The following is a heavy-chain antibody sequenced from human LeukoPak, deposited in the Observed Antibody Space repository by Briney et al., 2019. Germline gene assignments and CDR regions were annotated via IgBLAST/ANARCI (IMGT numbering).Heavy chain of an antibody. CDR2: IKQDGTEI. V-gene: IGHV3-7*01. D-gene: IGHD3-10*01. CDR3: ARTPDGADY. CDR1: GFTFNNYW. Sequence: GGSLRLSCAASGFTFNNYWMTWFRQAPGKGLEWVANIKQDGTEIFYVDSVRGRFIISRDNAENSLYLQMNSLRVGDTAVYYCARTPDGADYWGQGTLVTVSS. J-gene: IGHJ4*02.